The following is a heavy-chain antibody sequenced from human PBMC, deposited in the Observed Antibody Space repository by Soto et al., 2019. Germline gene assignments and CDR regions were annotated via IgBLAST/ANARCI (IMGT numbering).Heavy chain of an antibody. Sequence: GGSLRLSCAASGFTFDDYAMHWVRQAPGKGLEWVSGISWNSGSIGYADSVKGRFTISRDNAKNSLYLQMNSLRAEDTALYYCAKYSYSYDSIGYYFGGWFDPWGQGTLVTVSS. J-gene: IGHJ5*02. CDR1: GFTFDDYA. V-gene: IGHV3-9*01. D-gene: IGHD3-22*01. CDR2: ISWNSGSI. CDR3: AKYSYSYDSIGYYFGGWFDP.